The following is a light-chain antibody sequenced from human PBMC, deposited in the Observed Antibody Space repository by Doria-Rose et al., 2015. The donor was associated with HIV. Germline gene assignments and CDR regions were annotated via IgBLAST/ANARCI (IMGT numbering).Light chain of an antibody. CDR3: HQYGTSWT. J-gene: IGKJ1*01. CDR1: QRFSSTY. V-gene: IGKV3-20*01. Sequence: TQSPGTLSLSPGERATLSCRASQRFSSTYLAWYHQKPGLPPSLLIYDGSASATGIPDRFSASASGTDFTLTINRLEPEDFALYYCHQYGTSWTFGQGTKVEI. CDR2: DGS.